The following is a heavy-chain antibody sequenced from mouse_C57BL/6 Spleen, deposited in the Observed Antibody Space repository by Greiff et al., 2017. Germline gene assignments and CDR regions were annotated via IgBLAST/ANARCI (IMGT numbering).Heavy chain of an antibody. Sequence: VQLVESGPELVKPGASVKISCKASGYAFSSSWMNWVKQRPGKGLEWIGRIYPGDGDTNYNGKFKGKATLTADKSSSTAYMQLSSLTSEDSAVYFCARVFYDGYPYYFDDWGQGTTLTVSS. CDR1: GYAFSSSW. D-gene: IGHD2-3*01. CDR2: IYPGDGDT. CDR3: ARVFYDGYPYYFDD. V-gene: IGHV1-82*01. J-gene: IGHJ2*01.